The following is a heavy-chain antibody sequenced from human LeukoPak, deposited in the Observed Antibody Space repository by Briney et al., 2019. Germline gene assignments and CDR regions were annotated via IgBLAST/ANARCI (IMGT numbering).Heavy chain of an antibody. D-gene: IGHD6-6*01. V-gene: IGHV1-2*02. Sequence: ASVTVSCKASGYTFNSFFIHWVRRAPGQGLEWMGWINPNSGGVNYAQTFQGRIALTRDTSATTVCMELTSLTSDDTAVYYCARGGVYSSSSADYWGLGTLVTVSS. J-gene: IGHJ4*02. CDR3: ARGGVYSSSSADY. CDR2: INPNSGGV. CDR1: GYTFNSFF.